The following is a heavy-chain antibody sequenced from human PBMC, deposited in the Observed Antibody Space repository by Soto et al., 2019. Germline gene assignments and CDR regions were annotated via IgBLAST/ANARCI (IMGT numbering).Heavy chain of an antibody. Sequence: GGSLRLSCATSGFTFGSYWMDWFRQAPGKGLEWLSFIRSKGYGGTTESAASVRGRFITSRDDSKSIAYLQMNSLKTEDTAVYYCASLTSWSQEYYYGMDVWGQGTTVTVSS. CDR2: IRSKGYGGTT. CDR1: GFTFGSYW. V-gene: IGHV3-49*03. CDR3: ASLTSWSQEYYYGMDV. J-gene: IGHJ6*02. D-gene: IGHD2-2*01.